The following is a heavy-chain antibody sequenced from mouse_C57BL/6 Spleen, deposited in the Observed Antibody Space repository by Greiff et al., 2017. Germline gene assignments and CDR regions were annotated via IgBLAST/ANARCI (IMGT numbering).Heavy chain of an antibody. Sequence: QVQLQQPGAELVMPGASVKLSCKASGYTFTNYWMNWVKQRPGQGLEWIGEIDPSDSYTNYNQKFKGNSTMTVVKSSSTAYMQLSSLTSEDSAVYYCARSYNGRNYKYFDVWGTGTTVTVSS. CDR1: GYTFTNYW. V-gene: IGHV1-69*01. J-gene: IGHJ1*03. CDR3: ARSYNGRNYKYFDV. CDR2: IDPSDSYT. D-gene: IGHD1-1*01.